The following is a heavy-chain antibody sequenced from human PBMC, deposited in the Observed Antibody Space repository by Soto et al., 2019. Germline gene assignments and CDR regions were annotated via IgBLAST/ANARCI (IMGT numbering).Heavy chain of an antibody. D-gene: IGHD2-15*01. CDR1: GGSISSYY. J-gene: IGHJ6*03. V-gene: IGHV4-59*08. CDR3: ARGLLYCSGCSCRNIDSYYYYYMAV. CDR2: IYYSGST. Sequence: PSETLSLTCTVSGGSISSYYWSWIRQPPGEGLKWIGYIYYSGSTNYNPSLKSRVTISVDTSKNQFSLKLSSVTAADTVVFYCARGLLYCSGCSCRNIDSYYYYYMAVWGKGTTVTVSS.